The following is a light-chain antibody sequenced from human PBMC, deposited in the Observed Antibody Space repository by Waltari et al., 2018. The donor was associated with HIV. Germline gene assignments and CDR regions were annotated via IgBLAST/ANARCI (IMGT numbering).Light chain of an antibody. CDR2: DDS. V-gene: IGLV3-21*02. CDR3: QVWDNGSDHPVI. J-gene: IGLJ2*01. CDR1: KIGTRR. Sequence: SYVLTQPPSVSVAPGQKDRITCGGNKIGTRRVHWYQQKPGQDPVLVVHDDSDRPSGIPERFSGSNSGNTATVTISRVEAGDEADYYCQVWDNGSDHPVIFGGGTKLTVL.